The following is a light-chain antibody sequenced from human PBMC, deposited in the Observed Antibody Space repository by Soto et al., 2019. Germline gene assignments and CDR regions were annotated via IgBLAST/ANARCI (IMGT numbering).Light chain of an antibody. Sequence: IQMTQSPSTLSASVGDRVTITCRASQGISTFLAWYQQKPGKVPTLLVYGASTLQSGVPSRFSGSGSGTDFSLNISSLRPEDIATYYCQNYHSAPWTFGQGTTVDVK. J-gene: IGKJ1*01. CDR2: GAS. CDR1: QGISTF. CDR3: QNYHSAPWT. V-gene: IGKV1-27*01.